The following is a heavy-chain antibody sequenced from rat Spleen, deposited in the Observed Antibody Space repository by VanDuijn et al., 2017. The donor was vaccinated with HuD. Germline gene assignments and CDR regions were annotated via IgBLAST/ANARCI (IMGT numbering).Heavy chain of an antibody. D-gene: IGHD2-1*01. CDR2: INYEGSSA. V-gene: IGHV5-22*01. CDR1: GLSFSGYG. CDR3: ARSTYDYFDY. Sequence: EVKLVESGGGLVQPGRSLKLSCAASGLSFSGYGMAWVRQAPKKGLEWVASINYEGSSAYYGDSVKGRFTISRDNAKSTLYLQMNSLRSEDTATYYCARSTYDYFDYWGQGVMLTVSS. J-gene: IGHJ2*01.